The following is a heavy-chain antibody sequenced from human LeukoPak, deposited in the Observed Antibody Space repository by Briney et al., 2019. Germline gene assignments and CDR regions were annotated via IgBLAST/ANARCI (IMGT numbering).Heavy chain of an antibody. CDR2: ISGSGAKT. CDR1: GFPFSNAW. Sequence: GGSLRLSCAPSGFPFSNAWMRGVRQAPGKGLEWVSGISGSGAKTDFADSVKGRFTISRDNSKNTLYLQMSSLRAEDTAVYYCTKGPRERLYGTYNGLDVWGQGTTVTVSS. J-gene: IGHJ6*02. V-gene: IGHV3-23*01. D-gene: IGHD2-8*01. CDR3: TKGPRERLYGTYNGLDV.